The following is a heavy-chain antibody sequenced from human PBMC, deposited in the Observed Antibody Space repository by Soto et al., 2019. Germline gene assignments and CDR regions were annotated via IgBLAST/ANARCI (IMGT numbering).Heavy chain of an antibody. J-gene: IGHJ3*02. D-gene: IGHD1-26*01. Sequence: PGGSLRLSCAASGFTFSSYGMHWVRQAPGKGLEWVAVISYDGSNKYYADSVKGRFTISRDNSKNTLYLQMNSLRAEDTAVYYCAKDLGYYPDGDAFDIWGQGTMVTVS. CDR3: AKDLGYYPDGDAFDI. CDR1: GFTFSSYG. V-gene: IGHV3-30*18. CDR2: ISYDGSNK.